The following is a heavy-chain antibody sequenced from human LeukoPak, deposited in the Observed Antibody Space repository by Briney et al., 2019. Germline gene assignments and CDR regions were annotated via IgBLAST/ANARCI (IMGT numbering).Heavy chain of an antibody. V-gene: IGHV1-69*04. J-gene: IGHJ2*01. D-gene: IGHD6-19*01. CDR3: AGVPPREQCLAYWYLDL. Sequence: SVKVSCKASGGTFSRYAISWVRQAPGQGLEWVGRIIPILGMANYAQKFQGRVTITADKSTSTAYMEMSSLTSEDTAVYYGAGVPPREQCLAYWYLDLWGRGTLVTVSS. CDR1: GGTFSRYA. CDR2: IIPILGMA.